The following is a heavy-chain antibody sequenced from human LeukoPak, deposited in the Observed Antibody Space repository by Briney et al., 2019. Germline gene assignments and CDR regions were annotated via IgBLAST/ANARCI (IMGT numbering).Heavy chain of an antibody. CDR3: ARITYDFWSGYYMPDDP. Sequence: ASVKVSCKASGYTFTSYGISWVRQAPGQRLEWMGWISIYNGNTDYAQKLRGRVTITTDTSTSTAYLELRGLRSDDTAVYYCARITYDFWSGYYMPDDPWGQGTLVTVSS. D-gene: IGHD3-3*01. CDR2: ISIYNGNT. V-gene: IGHV1-18*01. J-gene: IGHJ5*02. CDR1: GYTFTSYG.